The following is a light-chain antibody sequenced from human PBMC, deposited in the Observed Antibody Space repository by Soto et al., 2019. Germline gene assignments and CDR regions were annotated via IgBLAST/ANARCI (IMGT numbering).Light chain of an antibody. CDR2: EVV. CDR1: KNDIGVYDF. Sequence: QSVLTQPPSASGSPGQSVTISCTGTKNDIGVYDFVSWYQHHPGKAPRLIIYEVVQRPSRVPDRFSGSKSGNTASLTVSGLQAADEADYFCKSYAGSNTDVFGSGTKVTVL. J-gene: IGLJ1*01. V-gene: IGLV2-8*01. CDR3: KSYAGSNTDV.